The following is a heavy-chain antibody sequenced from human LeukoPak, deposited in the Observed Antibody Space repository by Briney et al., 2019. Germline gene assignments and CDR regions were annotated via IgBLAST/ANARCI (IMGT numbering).Heavy chain of an antibody. CDR3: ARQDRPNVVVPAAIGY. J-gene: IGHJ4*02. CDR1: GGSISSSSYY. D-gene: IGHD2-2*02. V-gene: IGHV4-39*01. Sequence: SETLSLTCTVSGGSISSSSYYWGWIRQPPGKGLEWIGSIYYSGSTYYNPSLKSRVTISVDTSKNQFSLKLSSVTAADTAVYYCARQDRPNVVVPAAIGYWGQGTLVTVSS. CDR2: IYYSGST.